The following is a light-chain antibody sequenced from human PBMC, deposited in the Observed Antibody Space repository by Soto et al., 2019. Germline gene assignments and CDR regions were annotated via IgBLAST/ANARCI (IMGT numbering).Light chain of an antibody. CDR3: QVWDSSTDHWV. V-gene: IGLV3-21*02. J-gene: IGLJ3*02. Sequence: SYELTQPPSLSVAPGQTARIACGGYKIGNKAVHWYQQKPGQAPVLVVYDDRDRPSGIPARFSGSNSENTATLTIGWVEAGDEADYYCQVWDSSTDHWVFGGGTQLTVL. CDR1: KIGNKA. CDR2: DDR.